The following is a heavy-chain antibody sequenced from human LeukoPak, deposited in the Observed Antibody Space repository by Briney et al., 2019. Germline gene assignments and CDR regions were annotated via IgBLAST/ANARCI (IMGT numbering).Heavy chain of an antibody. J-gene: IGHJ4*02. CDR3: ASSGYYPF. D-gene: IGHD3-22*01. CDR1: GFTFDDYA. Sequence: GRSLRLSCAASGFTFDDYAMHWVRQAPGKGLEWVSGISWNSGSIGYADSVKGRFTISRDNAKNSLYLQMNSLRAEDTALYYCASSGYYPFWGQGTLVTVSS. V-gene: IGHV3-9*01. CDR2: ISWNSGSI.